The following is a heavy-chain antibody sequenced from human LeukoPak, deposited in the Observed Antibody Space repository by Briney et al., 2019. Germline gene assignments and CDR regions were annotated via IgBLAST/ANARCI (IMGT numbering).Heavy chain of an antibody. CDR3: ARAPINCGNGVRYRGLCNY. CDR1: GFTFSTYE. V-gene: IGHV3-48*03. J-gene: IGHJ4*02. CDR2: ISSSGSTT. Sequence: GGSLRLSCAASGFTFSTYEMNWVRQAPGKGLEWISYISSSGSTTYYADFVKGRFTISRDNARDSLYLQMNSLGAEDTAVYYCARAPINCGNGVRYRGLCNYWGQGTLVTVSS. D-gene: IGHD2-8*01.